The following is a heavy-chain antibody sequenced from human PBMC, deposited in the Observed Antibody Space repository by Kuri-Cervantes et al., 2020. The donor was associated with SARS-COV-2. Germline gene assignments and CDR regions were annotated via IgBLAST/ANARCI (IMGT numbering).Heavy chain of an antibody. V-gene: IGHV3-20*04. CDR1: GFTFDDYG. CDR3: ARPQRTINPYHTIFGVVATVDAFDI. D-gene: IGHD3-3*01. J-gene: IGHJ3*02. Sequence: GESLKISCAASGFTFDDYGMSWVRQAPGKGLEWVSGINWNGGSTGYADSVKGRFTISRDNAKNSLYLQMNSLRAEDTAVYYCARPQRTINPYHTIFGVVATVDAFDIWGQGTMVTVSS. CDR2: INWNGGST.